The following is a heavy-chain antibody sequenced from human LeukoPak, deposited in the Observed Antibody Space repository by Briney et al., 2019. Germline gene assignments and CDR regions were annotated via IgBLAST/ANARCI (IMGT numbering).Heavy chain of an antibody. CDR3: TRMTTGHDY. CDR1: GVCFDDYY. CDR2: INHSGYT. V-gene: IGHV4-34*01. Sequence: PSETLSLTCAVSGVCFDDYYWSWVRQPAGKGLEWIGEINHSGYTNDSPSLKRRVTMSIDTSRKQLSLNLRSVTVADTAVYSCTRMTTGHDYWGQGTLVTVSS. D-gene: IGHD4-17*01. J-gene: IGHJ4*02.